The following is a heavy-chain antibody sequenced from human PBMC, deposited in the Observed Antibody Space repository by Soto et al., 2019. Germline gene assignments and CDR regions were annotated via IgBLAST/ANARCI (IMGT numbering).Heavy chain of an antibody. V-gene: IGHV3-48*03. J-gene: IGHJ4*02. CDR3: YRDFVSGFMGALDY. CDR2: ISSSGSTI. CDR1: GFTFSSYE. Sequence: PGGSLRLSCAASGFTFSSYEMNWVRQAPGKGLEWVSYISSSGSTIYYADSVKGRFTISRDNAKNSLYLQMNSLRAEDTAVYYCYRDFVSGFMGALDYWGQGTPVTVSS. D-gene: IGHD1-26*01.